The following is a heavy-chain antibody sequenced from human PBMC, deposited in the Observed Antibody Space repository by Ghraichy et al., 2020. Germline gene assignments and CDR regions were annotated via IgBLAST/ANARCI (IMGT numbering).Heavy chain of an antibody. Sequence: GESLNISCAASGFRFNNYTIHWVRQAPGKGLEWVSSITGDSYYIYYADSMTGRFTISRDNAKNSVYLQMNSLRAEDTALYYCVRDIRRGPIAWNYFDFWCQGTLVTVSS. CDR3: VRDIRRGPIAWNYFDF. V-gene: IGHV3-21*01. CDR1: GFRFNNYT. D-gene: IGHD1-1*01. J-gene: IGHJ4*02. CDR2: ITGDSYYI.